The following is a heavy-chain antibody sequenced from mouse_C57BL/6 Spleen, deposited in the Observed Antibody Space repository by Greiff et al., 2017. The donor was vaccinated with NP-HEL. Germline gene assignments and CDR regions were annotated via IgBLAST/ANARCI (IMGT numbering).Heavy chain of an antibody. Sequence: QVQLKQSGAELAKPGASVKLSCKASGYTFTSYWMHWVKQRPGQGLEWIGYINPSSGYTKYNQKFKDKVTLTADKSSSTAYMQLSSLTYEDSAVYYCARHSNYDYWGQGTTLTVSS. CDR3: ARHSNYDY. CDR1: GYTFTSYW. J-gene: IGHJ2*01. D-gene: IGHD2-5*01. V-gene: IGHV1-7*01. CDR2: INPSSGYT.